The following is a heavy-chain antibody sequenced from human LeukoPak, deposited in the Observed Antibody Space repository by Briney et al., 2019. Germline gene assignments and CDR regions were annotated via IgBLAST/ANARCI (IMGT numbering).Heavy chain of an antibody. J-gene: IGHJ3*01. D-gene: IGHD4/OR15-4a*01. CDR1: GFIFSNYA. CDR3: AKGKWGLTINNFDV. CDR2: ISYDGSNK. Sequence: GGSLRLSCAASGFIFSNYAMHWVRQAPGKGLEWVAVISYDGSNKYYADSVKGRFTISRDNAKNALYLQMNSLRAGDTAVYYCAKGKWGLTINNFDVWGQGTMVTVSS. V-gene: IGHV3-30*04.